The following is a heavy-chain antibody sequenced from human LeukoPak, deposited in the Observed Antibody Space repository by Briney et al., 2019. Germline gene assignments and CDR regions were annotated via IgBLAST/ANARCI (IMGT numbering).Heavy chain of an antibody. CDR3: AKGSGSGWYGWFAP. J-gene: IGHJ5*02. V-gene: IGHV3-23*01. CDR1: GFTFSSYA. Sequence: GGSLRLSCAASGFTFSSYAVSWVRQAPGKGLEWVSSIDASGGSIYYADSVKGRFTISRDNSKNTFYLQMNSRRADDTAVYYCAKGSGSGWYGWFAPWGQGTLVTVSS. CDR2: IDASGGSI. D-gene: IGHD6-19*01.